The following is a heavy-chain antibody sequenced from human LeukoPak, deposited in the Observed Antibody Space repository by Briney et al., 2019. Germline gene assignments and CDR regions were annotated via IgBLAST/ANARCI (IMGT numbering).Heavy chain of an antibody. D-gene: IGHD3-16*02. Sequence: SETLSLTCTVSGGSISSYYWSWIRQPAGKGLEWIGCIYTSGSTNYNPPLKSRVTISVDTSKNQFSLKLSSVTAADTAVYYCARVGYDYVWGSYRRPFDYWGQGTLVTVSS. CDR1: GGSISSYY. J-gene: IGHJ4*02. CDR2: IYTSGST. CDR3: ARVGYDYVWGSYRRPFDY. V-gene: IGHV4-4*07.